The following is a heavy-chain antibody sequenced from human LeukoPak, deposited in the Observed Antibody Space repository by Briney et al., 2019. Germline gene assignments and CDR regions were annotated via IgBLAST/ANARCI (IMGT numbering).Heavy chain of an antibody. CDR1: RYTSTSYG. CDR3: ARDLSTRPLSGLRYYYDSSGYHLDE. Sequence: ASVKVSCKPSRYTSTSYGTSCVRDAPAQRLEWVGWISAYNGKTNYAEKLQGRVTMTTDTSTSTAYMGLRTRRCADSAVYCCARDLSTRPLSGLRYYYDSSGYHLDEWGEGTLVTVSS. J-gene: IGHJ4*02. D-gene: IGHD3-22*01. V-gene: IGHV1-18*01. CDR2: ISAYNGKT.